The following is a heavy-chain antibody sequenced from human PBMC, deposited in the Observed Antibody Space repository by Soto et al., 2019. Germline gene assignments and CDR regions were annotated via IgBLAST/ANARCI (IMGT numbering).Heavy chain of an antibody. D-gene: IGHD5-12*01. CDR1: GFSVSGWY. CDR3: AREGDARWLAS. V-gene: IGHV3-72*01. J-gene: IGHJ4*02. CDR2: LKDSSQNYAT. Sequence: EVQLVESGGGLVQPGGSARLSCAASGFSVSGWYMDWVRQAPGKGLEWVARLKDSSQNYATEYAASVRGRFTVSRHASQNLIYLKMNSLKIEDTAVYYCAREGDARWLASGGQGTRVTVS.